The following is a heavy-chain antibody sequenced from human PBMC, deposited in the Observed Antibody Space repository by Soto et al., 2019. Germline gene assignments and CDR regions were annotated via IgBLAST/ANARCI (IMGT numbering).Heavy chain of an antibody. Sequence: EVQLVESGGGLVQPGESLRLSCAASGLTFRSYWMHWVRQAPGKRLVWVSRINTDGSVAMYVDSVKGRVTISRDNAKDALYLHMNSLRAEDTVVYYCVRYMQLRRLDSCGPGTLVSDSS. CDR3: VRYMQLRRLDS. CDR2: INTDGSVA. J-gene: IGHJ4*02. D-gene: IGHD2-8*01. V-gene: IGHV3-74*03. CDR1: GLTFRSYW.